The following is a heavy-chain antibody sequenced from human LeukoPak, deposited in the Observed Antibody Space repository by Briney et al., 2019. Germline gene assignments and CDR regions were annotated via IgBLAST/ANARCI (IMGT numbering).Heavy chain of an antibody. V-gene: IGHV4-39*07. J-gene: IGHJ4*02. D-gene: IGHD2-15*01. CDR2: IYYSGST. CDR3: ARGMVAATDKTIDY. Sequence: SETLSLTCTVSGGSISSSSYYWGWIRQPPGKGLEWIGSIYYSGSTYYNPSLKSRVTISVDTSKNQFSLKLSSVTAADTAVYYCARGMVAATDKTIDYWGQGTLVIVSS. CDR1: GGSISSSSYY.